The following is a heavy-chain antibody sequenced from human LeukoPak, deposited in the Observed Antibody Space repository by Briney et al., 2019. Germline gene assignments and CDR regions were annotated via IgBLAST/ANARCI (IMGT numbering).Heavy chain of an antibody. J-gene: IGHJ4*02. V-gene: IGHV4-34*01. Sequence: SETLSLTCAVYGGSFSGYYWSWIRQPPGKGLEWIGEINHSGSTNYNPSLKSRVTISVDTSKNQFSLKLSSVTAADTAVYYCARVPLGRGKDYWGQGTLVTVSS. D-gene: IGHD4-23*01. CDR1: GGSFSGYY. CDR2: INHSGST. CDR3: ARVPLGRGKDY.